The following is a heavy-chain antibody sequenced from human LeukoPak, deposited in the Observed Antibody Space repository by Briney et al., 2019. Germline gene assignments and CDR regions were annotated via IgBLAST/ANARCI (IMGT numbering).Heavy chain of an antibody. CDR3: ARARAGEYTYGFGY. J-gene: IGHJ4*02. CDR2: IYSGGST. Sequence: GGSLRLSCTASGFTVSSNYMSWVRQAPGKGLEWVSVIYSGGSTYYADSVKGRFTISRDNSKNTLYLQMNSLRAEDTAVYYCARARAGEYTYGFGYWGQGTLVTASS. CDR1: GFTVSSNY. D-gene: IGHD5-18*01. V-gene: IGHV3-66*01.